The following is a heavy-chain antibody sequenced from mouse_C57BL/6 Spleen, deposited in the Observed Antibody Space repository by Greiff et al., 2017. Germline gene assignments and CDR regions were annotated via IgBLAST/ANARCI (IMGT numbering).Heavy chain of an antibody. V-gene: IGHV1-5*01. CDR1: GYTFTSYW. Sequence: EVKLQQSGTVLARPGASVKMSCKTSGYTFTSYWMHWVKQRPGQGLEWIGAIYPGNSDTSYNQKFKGKAKLTAVTSASTAYMELSSLTNEDSAVYYCTRLPYGSSPPGYFDVWGTGTTVTVSS. CDR3: TRLPYGSSPPGYFDV. J-gene: IGHJ1*03. D-gene: IGHD1-1*01. CDR2: IYPGNSDT.